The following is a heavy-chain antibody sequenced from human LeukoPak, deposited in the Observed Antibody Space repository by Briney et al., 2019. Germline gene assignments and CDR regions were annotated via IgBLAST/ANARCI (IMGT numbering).Heavy chain of an antibody. V-gene: IGHV3-7*03. CDR2: IQQDGSEQ. D-gene: IGHD2-8*02. Sequence: GGSLRLSCTASGFTFSSYWMTWVRQAPGRGLEGVAHIQQDGSEQYCVDSVRGRFTISRDNAENLLYLQMDSLRAEDTAVYFCARGWCPHCHGMGDWGKGTTVTVSS. J-gene: IGHJ6*04. CDR3: ARGWCPHCHGMGD. CDR1: GFTFSSYW.